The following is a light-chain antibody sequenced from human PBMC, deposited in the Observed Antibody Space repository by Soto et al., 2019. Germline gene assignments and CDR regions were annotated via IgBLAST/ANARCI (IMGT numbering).Light chain of an antibody. CDR3: CSYSKTPPYV. V-gene: IGLV2-23*02. J-gene: IGLJ1*01. CDR1: SSDVGNYNL. CDR2: EVN. Sequence: QSVLTQPASVSGSPGQSITISCTGTSSDVGNYNLVSWYQQHPGKAPKLMIYEVNKRPSGVSNRFSGSKSGNTASLTISGLQADDEADYYCCSYSKTPPYVFGPGTKVTVL.